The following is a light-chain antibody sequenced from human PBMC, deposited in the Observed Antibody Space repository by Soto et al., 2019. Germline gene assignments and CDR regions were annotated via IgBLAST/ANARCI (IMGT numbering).Light chain of an antibody. CDR1: QTISSK. J-gene: IGKJ1*01. Sequence: IHIPQDPSTRAGLLPVSVFIPCRASQTISSKLAWYQQKPGKAPKLLIYRASTIESGVPARFSGSVSGTEFTLTISSLQSEDFAAYYCQHYNSYSWAFGQGTKVDI. V-gene: IGKV1-5*03. CDR3: QHYNSYSWA. CDR2: RAS.